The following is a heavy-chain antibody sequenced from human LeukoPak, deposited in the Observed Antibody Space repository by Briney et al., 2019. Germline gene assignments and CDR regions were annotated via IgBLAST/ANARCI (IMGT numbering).Heavy chain of an antibody. Sequence: PGGSLRLSCAASGFTFANSWMAWVRQAPGKGLEWVANIKQDGSTKHYADSLKGRFTISRDNPKNSLFLQMNNLRADDTAIYYCTRDTIGSLDYWGQGILATVAS. CDR2: IKQDGSTK. D-gene: IGHD1-26*01. J-gene: IGHJ4*02. CDR3: TRDTIGSLDY. CDR1: GFTFANSW. V-gene: IGHV3-7*01.